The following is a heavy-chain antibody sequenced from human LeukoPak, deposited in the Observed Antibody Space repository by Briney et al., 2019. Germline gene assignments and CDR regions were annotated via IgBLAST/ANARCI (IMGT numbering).Heavy chain of an antibody. CDR3: AELGITMIGGV. CDR2: INNHGSET. V-gene: IGHV3-7*01. D-gene: IGHD3-10*02. CDR1: AFTFSDYW. J-gene: IGHJ6*04. Sequence: GGSLRLSCAASAFTFSDYWMSWVRQTPGKGLERVANINNHGSETYYVDSVRGRFTISRDNAKNSLYLQMNSLRAEDTAVYYCAELGITMIGGVWGKGTTVTISS.